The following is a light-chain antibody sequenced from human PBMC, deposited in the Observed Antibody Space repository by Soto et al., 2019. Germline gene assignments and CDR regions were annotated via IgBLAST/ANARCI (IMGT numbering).Light chain of an antibody. CDR1: QGISNW. CDR2: TGS. J-gene: IGKJ4*01. Sequence: DIQMTQSPSSVSASVGDRVSITCRASQGISNWLAWYQQKPGRAPKLLIYTGSSLQSWVPSRFSGTGSRTDFTLTISSLQPEDVATYYCQQANSFPLTFGGGTKVEIK. V-gene: IGKV1-12*01. CDR3: QQANSFPLT.